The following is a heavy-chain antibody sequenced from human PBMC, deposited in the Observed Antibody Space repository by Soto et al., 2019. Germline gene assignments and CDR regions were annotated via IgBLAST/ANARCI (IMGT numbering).Heavy chain of an antibody. CDR3: ARAYYDRSGSLLWWSQFLGAWFDP. CDR2: SYYSGST. D-gene: IGHD3-22*01. V-gene: IGHV4-31*03. J-gene: IGHJ5*02. CDR1: GGSISSGGYY. Sequence: QVQLQESGPGLVKPSQTLSLTCTVSGGSISSGGYYWSWIRQHPGKGLEWIGYSYYSGSTYYNPSLKSRVTISVDTSKNRFSLTVSAVTAADTALYYCARAYYDRSGSLLWWSQFLGAWFDPWGQGTLVTVSS.